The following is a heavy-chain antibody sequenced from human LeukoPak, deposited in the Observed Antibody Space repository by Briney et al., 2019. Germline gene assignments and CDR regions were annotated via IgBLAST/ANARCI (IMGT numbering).Heavy chain of an antibody. J-gene: IGHJ3*02. CDR2: ISSSGSTI. CDR3: ARDLRGNYDSSGYYLLGDVFDI. D-gene: IGHD3-22*01. CDR1: GFTFSSYE. V-gene: IGHV3-48*03. Sequence: PGGSLRLSCAASGFTFSSYEMNWVRQAPGKGLEWVSYISSSGSTIYYADSVKGRFTISRDNAKNSLYLQMNSLRAEDTAVYYCARDLRGNYDSSGYYLLGDVFDIWGQGTMVTVSS.